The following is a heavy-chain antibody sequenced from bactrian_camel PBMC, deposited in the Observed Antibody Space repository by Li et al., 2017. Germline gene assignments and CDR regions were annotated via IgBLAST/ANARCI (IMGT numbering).Heavy chain of an antibody. Sequence: HVQLVESGGGSVQAGGSLRLSCAASGDTFGTYARAWFHQAPGKQREGIAAIRPSDFTAYADSVKGRFTISRDSAKNTMYLQMNNLKPEDTAMYYCASDHGVDCTMEAVDSNWGQGTQVTVS. J-gene: IGHJ4*01. V-gene: IGHV3-3*01. CDR1: GDTFGTYA. CDR3: ASDHGVDCTMEAVDSN. D-gene: IGHD5*01. CDR2: IRPSDFTA.